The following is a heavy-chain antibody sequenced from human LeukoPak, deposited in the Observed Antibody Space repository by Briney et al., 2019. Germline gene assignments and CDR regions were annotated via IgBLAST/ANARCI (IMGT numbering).Heavy chain of an antibody. J-gene: IGHJ4*02. D-gene: IGHD3-10*01. CDR3: ARWNYYGSGGFDY. CDR2: IYYSGST. V-gene: IGHV4-39*01. Sequence: SETLSLTCTVSGGSISSSDYYWGWIRQPPGKGLEWIGSIYYSGSTYYNPSLKSRVTISVDTSKNQFSLKLSSVTAADTAVYYCARWNYYGSGGFDYWGQGTLVTVSS. CDR1: GGSISSSDYY.